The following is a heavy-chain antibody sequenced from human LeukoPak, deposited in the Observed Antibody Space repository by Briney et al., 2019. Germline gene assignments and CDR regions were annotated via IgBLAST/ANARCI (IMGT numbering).Heavy chain of an antibody. J-gene: IGHJ4*02. CDR3: ARDQDSYGQDYYDSSGYYYSYFDY. V-gene: IGHV3-21*01. D-gene: IGHD3-22*01. CDR1: GFTFSSYS. CDR2: ISSSSSYI. Sequence: PGGSLRLSCAASGFTFSSYSMNWVRQAPGKGLEWVSSISSSSSYIYYADSVKGRFTISRDNAKNSLYLQMNSLRAEDTAVYYCARDQDSYGQDYYDSSGYYYSYFDYWGQGTLVTVSS.